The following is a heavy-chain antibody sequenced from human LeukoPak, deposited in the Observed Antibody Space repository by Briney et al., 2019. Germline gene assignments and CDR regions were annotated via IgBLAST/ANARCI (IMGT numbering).Heavy chain of an antibody. J-gene: IGHJ4*02. CDR2: SNTDGSNT. V-gene: IGHV3-74*01. CDR3: ARAPSSRTTSVRGFDY. CDR1: GFAFSSYW. D-gene: IGHD2-2*01. Sequence: RPGGSLRLSCAASGFAFSSYWMHWVRQAPGKGLVWVSRSNTDGSNTNYADSVKGRFTISRDNAKNTLYLQMNSLRAEDTAVYYCARAPSSRTTSVRGFDYWDQGTLVTASS.